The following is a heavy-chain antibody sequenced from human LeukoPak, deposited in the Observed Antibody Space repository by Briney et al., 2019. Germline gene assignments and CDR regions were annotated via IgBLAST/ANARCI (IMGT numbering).Heavy chain of an antibody. CDR2: IYHSGST. V-gene: IGHV4-34*01. CDR1: GGSFSGYY. CDR3: ARGRRGYSSSWLDY. Sequence: SETLSLTCAVYGGSFSGYYWSWIRQPPGKGLEWIGEIYHSGSTNYNPSLKSRVTISVDTSKNQFSLKLSSVTAADTAVYYCARGRRGYSSSWLDYWGQGTLVTVSS. D-gene: IGHD6-13*01. J-gene: IGHJ4*02.